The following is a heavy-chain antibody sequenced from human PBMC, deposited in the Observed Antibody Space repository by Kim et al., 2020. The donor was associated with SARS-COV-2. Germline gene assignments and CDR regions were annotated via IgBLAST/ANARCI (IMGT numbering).Heavy chain of an antibody. J-gene: IGHJ3*02. V-gene: IGHV3-74*01. CDR3: ARLSWLHDAFDI. D-gene: IGHD6-13*01. Sequence: SEADSVKGRFTISRDNAKNTRYLQRDRLRAEDTAVYYCARLSWLHDAFDIWGQGTMVTVSS.